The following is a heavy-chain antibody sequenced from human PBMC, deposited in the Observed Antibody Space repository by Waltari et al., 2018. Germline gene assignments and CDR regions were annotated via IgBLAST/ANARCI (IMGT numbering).Heavy chain of an antibody. CDR3: ARRGTAGSWFFDF. V-gene: IGHV4-4*02. Sequence: VVLEESGPGLVKPSGTLSLTCAVSGGSIGSSNWWSWIRQTPGKGLEWIGEIFHNGNINYHPSLKSRLTISVDTSRRLFSLRLASVTVADTAVYYCARRGTAGSWFFDFWGRGTLVAVSS. D-gene: IGHD1-1*01. J-gene: IGHJ2*01. CDR2: IFHNGNI. CDR1: GGSIGSSNW.